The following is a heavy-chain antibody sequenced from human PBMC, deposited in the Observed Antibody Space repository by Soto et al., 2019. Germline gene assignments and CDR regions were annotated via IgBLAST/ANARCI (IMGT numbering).Heavy chain of an antibody. J-gene: IGHJ4*02. Sequence: QVQLVQSGAEVKKPWASVKVSCKASGYTFTSYAFAWVRQAPGQGLEWMAWISAYNGNTNYGEKLQGRVTVTTDASTSTAYMELRSLRSDDTAVYYCARVSGFDYGDNWGQGTLVTVSS. CDR1: GYTFTSYA. CDR3: ARVSGFDYGDN. CDR2: ISAYNGNT. D-gene: IGHD4-17*01. V-gene: IGHV1-18*01.